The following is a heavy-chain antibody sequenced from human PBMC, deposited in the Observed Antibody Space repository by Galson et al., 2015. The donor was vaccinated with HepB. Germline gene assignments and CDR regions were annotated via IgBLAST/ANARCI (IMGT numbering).Heavy chain of an antibody. CDR2: ISGGSTYT. V-gene: IGHV3-11*05. D-gene: IGHD2-21*01. Sequence: SLRLSCAASGFTFSDYYMSWIRQAPGKGLEWVSSISGGSTYTPYADSVKGRFTISRDNAKNLLYLEMNSLRVEDTAVYYCARDSMIASGRGHYWGQGTLVTVSS. CDR1: GFTFSDYY. J-gene: IGHJ4*02. CDR3: ARDSMIASGRGHY.